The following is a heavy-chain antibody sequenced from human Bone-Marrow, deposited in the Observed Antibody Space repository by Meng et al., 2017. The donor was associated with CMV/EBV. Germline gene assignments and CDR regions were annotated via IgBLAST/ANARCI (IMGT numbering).Heavy chain of an antibody. CDR3: ASDPNCSSTSCYTGNYYYYGKDV. CDR1: GGIFSSYA. D-gene: IGHD2-2*02. Sequence: SVKVSCKASGGIFSSYAISWVRQAPGQGLEWMGGIITILGIANYAQKFQGRVTITADKSTSTAYMGLSSLRSEDTAVYYCASDPNCSSTSCYTGNYYYYGKDVWGQGTTVTVSS. CDR2: IITILGIA. V-gene: IGHV1-69*10. J-gene: IGHJ6*02.